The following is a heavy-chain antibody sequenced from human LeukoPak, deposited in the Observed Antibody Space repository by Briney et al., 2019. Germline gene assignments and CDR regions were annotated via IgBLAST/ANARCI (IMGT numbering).Heavy chain of an antibody. J-gene: IGHJ4*02. D-gene: IGHD3-22*01. V-gene: IGHV3-30*18. CDR2: ISYDGSNK. Sequence: GGSLRLSCAASGFTFSSYGMHWVRRAPGKGLEWVAVISYDGSNKYYADSVKGRFTISRDNSKNTLYLQMNSLRAEDTAVYYCAKGVDYYDSSGGVDYWGQGTLVTVSS. CDR1: GFTFSSYG. CDR3: AKGVDYYDSSGGVDY.